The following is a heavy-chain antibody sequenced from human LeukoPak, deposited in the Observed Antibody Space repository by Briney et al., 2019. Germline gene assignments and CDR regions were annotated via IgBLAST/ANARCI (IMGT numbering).Heavy chain of an antibody. V-gene: IGHV1-2*02. CDR2: LNPNSGGT. CDR3: ARGRGATYRPRLDY. J-gene: IGHJ4*02. Sequence: GASVKVSCKASGYTFTGYFVHWVRQAPGQGLEWMGWLNPNSGGTNYPQKFQGRVTMTRDTSISTAYMELCRLTSDDTALYCCARGRGATYRPRLDYWGQGTLVTVSS. CDR1: GYTFTGYF. D-gene: IGHD4/OR15-4a*01.